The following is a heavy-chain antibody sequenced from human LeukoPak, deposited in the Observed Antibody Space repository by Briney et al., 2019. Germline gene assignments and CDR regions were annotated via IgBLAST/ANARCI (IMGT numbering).Heavy chain of an antibody. CDR1: GGSISGYY. V-gene: IGHV4-4*07. Sequence: SETLSLTCTVSGGSISGYYWNWIRQPAGKGLEWIGRIYPSGSTNYNPSLKSRVTMSVDTSRNQFSLQLSSVTAADTAVYFCARGDIVATMPLDYWGQGTLVTVSS. D-gene: IGHD5-12*01. CDR3: ARGDIVATMPLDY. CDR2: IYPSGST. J-gene: IGHJ4*02.